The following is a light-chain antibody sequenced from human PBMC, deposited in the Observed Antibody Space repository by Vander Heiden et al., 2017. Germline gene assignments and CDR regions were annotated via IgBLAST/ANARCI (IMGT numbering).Light chain of an antibody. CDR1: SSNIGAGYD. CDR2: VNN. J-gene: IGLJ1*01. Sequence: QSVLTQPPSVSGAPGPRVTISCTGSSSNIGAGYDVHWYQQLPGTAPKLLIYVNNNRPSGVPDRFSGSKSGTSASLAITGLQPEDEADYYCQSYDSSLSGYVFGSGTKVTVL. CDR3: QSYDSSLSGYV. V-gene: IGLV1-40*01.